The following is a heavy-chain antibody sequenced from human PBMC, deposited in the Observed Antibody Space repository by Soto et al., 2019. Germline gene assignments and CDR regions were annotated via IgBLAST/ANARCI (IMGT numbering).Heavy chain of an antibody. CDR1: VGSFSNYA. D-gene: IGHD1-26*01. Sequence: SVNVTCKSSVGSFSNYAFGWVRQAPGQGLEWMGALIPNFGTPNYEQKFQDSVSITADESTRTVYMELSSLGSEDTAVYYCARVVGASTPHYFYGMDVWGQGTTVTVSS. CDR2: LIPNFGTP. CDR3: ARVVGASTPHYFYGMDV. V-gene: IGHV1-69*13. J-gene: IGHJ6*02.